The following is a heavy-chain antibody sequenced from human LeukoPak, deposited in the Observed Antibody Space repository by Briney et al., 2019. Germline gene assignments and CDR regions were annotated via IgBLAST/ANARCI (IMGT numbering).Heavy chain of an antibody. CDR3: ARMGSLLTGVRSSGAFDI. Sequence: ASVKVSCKASGYTFTGYHMHWVRQAPGQGLEWMGWINPSSGGTNYAQKFQGRVTMTRDTSISTAYMELSRLRSDDTAVYYCARMGSLLTGVRSSGAFDIWGQGTMVTVSS. D-gene: IGHD1-20*01. CDR2: INPSSGGT. CDR1: GYTFTGYH. V-gene: IGHV1-2*02. J-gene: IGHJ3*02.